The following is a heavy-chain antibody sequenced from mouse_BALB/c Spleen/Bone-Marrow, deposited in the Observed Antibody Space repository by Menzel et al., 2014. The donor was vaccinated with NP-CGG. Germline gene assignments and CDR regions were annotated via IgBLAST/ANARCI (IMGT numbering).Heavy chain of an antibody. CDR1: GYTFTDYT. CDR3: ARGRHFDV. Sequence: EVQLQQSGPELVKPGASVMISCKTSGYTFTDYTIHWVTPSLGKSLEWIGNVNPNIGGANYNQKFKGKVTLTLDKSSXTAYMELRGLTFEDSAVYYCARGRHFDVWGAGTTVTVSS. CDR2: VNPNIGGA. J-gene: IGHJ1*01. V-gene: IGHV1-22*01.